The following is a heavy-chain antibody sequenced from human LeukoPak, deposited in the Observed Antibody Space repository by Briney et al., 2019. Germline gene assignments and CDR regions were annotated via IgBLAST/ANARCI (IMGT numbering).Heavy chain of an antibody. CDR1: GYTFTGYY. J-gene: IGHJ4*02. CDR2: INPNSGGT. CDR3: AAAFDWLFRFDY. V-gene: IGHV1-2*02. D-gene: IGHD3-9*01. Sequence: ASVKVSCKASGYTFTGYYMHWVRQAPGQGLKWMGWINPNSGGTNYAQKFQGRVTMTRDTSISTAYMELSRLRSDDMAVYYCAAAFDWLFRFDYWGQGTLVTVSS.